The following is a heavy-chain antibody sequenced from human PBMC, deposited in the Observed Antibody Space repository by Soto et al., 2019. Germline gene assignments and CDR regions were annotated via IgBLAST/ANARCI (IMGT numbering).Heavy chain of an antibody. CDR2: IWYDGSNK. Sequence: GSLRLSCAASGFTFSSYGMHWVRQAPGKGLEWVAVIWYDGSNKYYADSVKGRFTISRDNSKNTLYLQMNSLRAEDTAVYYCASSGWTDYYYYGMDVWGQGTTVTVSS. CDR1: GFTFSSYG. V-gene: IGHV3-33*01. CDR3: ASSGWTDYYYYGMDV. D-gene: IGHD6-19*01. J-gene: IGHJ6*02.